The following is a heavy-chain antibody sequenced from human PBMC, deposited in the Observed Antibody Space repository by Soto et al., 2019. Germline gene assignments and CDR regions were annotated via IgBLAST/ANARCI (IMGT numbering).Heavy chain of an antibody. J-gene: IGHJ5*02. V-gene: IGHV3-48*02. CDR3: ARDRYSSGWYTGPNNWFDP. CDR2: ISSSSSTI. Sequence: GGSLRLSCAASGFTFSSYSMNWVRQAPGKGLEWVSYISSSSSTIYYADSVKGRFTISRDNAKNSLYLQMNSLRDEDTAVYYCARDRYSSGWYTGPNNWFDPWGQGTLVTVSS. D-gene: IGHD6-19*01. CDR1: GFTFSSYS.